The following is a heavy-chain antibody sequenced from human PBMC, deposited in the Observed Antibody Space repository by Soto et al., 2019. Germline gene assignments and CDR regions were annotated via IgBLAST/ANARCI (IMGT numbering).Heavy chain of an antibody. CDR1: GFSLSTTPVG. Sequence: QITLKESGPTLVKPTQTLTLTCTLSGFSLSTTPVGVGWIRQPPGKALDWLALIYWDDDRRYKPSLKNRLTIXKDTSGGQVDLTMTNVDPVDTATYYCAQITPFDIKGYYFDYWGPGILVTVSS. CDR3: AQITPFDIKGYYFDY. V-gene: IGHV2-5*02. J-gene: IGHJ4*02. CDR2: IYWDDDR. D-gene: IGHD3-16*01.